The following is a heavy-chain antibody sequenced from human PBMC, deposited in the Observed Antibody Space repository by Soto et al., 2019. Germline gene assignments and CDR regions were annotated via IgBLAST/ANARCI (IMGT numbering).Heavy chain of an antibody. J-gene: IGHJ4*02. CDR1: GYTFTSYY. D-gene: IGHD6-19*01. CDR3: ARAGLRYSSGWPPGY. V-gene: IGHV1-46*01. Sequence: ASVKVSCKASGYTFTSYYMHWVRQAPGQGLEWMGIINPSGGSTSYAQKFQGRVTMTRDTSTSTVYMELSSLRSEDTAVYYCARAGLRYSSGWPPGYWGQGTLVTVSS. CDR2: INPSGGST.